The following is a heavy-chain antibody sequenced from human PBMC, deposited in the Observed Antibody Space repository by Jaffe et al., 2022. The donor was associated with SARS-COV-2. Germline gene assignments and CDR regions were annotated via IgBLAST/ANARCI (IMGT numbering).Heavy chain of an antibody. J-gene: IGHJ4*02. CDR3: ARHGAVYERPDYGDYVGALDY. V-gene: IGHV4-39*01. CDR1: GGSISSSSYY. CDR2: IYYSGST. Sequence: QLQLQESGPGLVKPSETLSLTCTVSGGSISSSSYYWGWIRQPPGKGLEWIGSIYYSGSTYYNPSLKSRVTISVDTSKNQFSLKLSSVTAADTAVYYCARHGAVYERPDYGDYVGALDYWGQGTLVTVSS. D-gene: IGHD4-17*01.